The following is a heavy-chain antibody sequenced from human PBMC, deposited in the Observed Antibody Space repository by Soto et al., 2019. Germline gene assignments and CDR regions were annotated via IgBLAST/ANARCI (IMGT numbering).Heavy chain of an antibody. D-gene: IGHD3-10*01. CDR2: IYYSGST. CDR3: ARDNYGSGSNNWFDP. V-gene: IGHV4-31*03. Sequence: QVQLQESGPGLVKPSQTLSLTCTVSGGSISSGGYYWSWIRQHPGKGLEWIGYIYYSGSTYYNPSPKSRVTISVDTSKNQFSLKLSSVTAADTAVYYCARDNYGSGSNNWFDPWGQGTLVTVSS. CDR1: GGSISSGGYY. J-gene: IGHJ5*02.